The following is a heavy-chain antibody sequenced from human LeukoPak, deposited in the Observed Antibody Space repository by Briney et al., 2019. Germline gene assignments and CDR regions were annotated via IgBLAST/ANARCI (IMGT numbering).Heavy chain of an antibody. D-gene: IGHD3-22*01. J-gene: IGHJ4*02. V-gene: IGHV1-46*01. CDR3: ARDSYYDSSGSVDY. Sequence: ASVKVSCKASGYTFTSHYMHWVREAPGQRREWMGRINPSGGSTTYAQRFQGRVTMTRDTSTSTVYMELSSLRSEDTAVYFCARDSYYDSSGSVDYWGQGTLVTVSS. CDR2: INPSGGST. CDR1: GYTFTSHY.